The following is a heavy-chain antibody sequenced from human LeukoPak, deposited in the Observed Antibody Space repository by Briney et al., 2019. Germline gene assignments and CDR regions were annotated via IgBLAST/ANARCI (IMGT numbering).Heavy chain of an antibody. V-gene: IGHV5-51*01. J-gene: IGHJ4*02. D-gene: IGHD6-13*01. CDR2: IYPGDSDT. CDR3: ARHLAAAGHPDY. CDR1: GYSFTSYW. Sequence: GESLKISCKGPGYSFTSYWIGWVRRMPGKGLEWMGIIYPGDSDTRYSPSFQGQVTTSADKSISTAYLQWSSLKASDTAMYYCARHLAAAGHPDYWGQGTLVTVSS.